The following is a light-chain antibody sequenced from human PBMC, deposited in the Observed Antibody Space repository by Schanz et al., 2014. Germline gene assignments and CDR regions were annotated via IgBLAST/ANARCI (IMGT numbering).Light chain of an antibody. CDR2: EAS. J-gene: IGKJ3*01. CDR1: ETVTTY. CDR3: QQYGISPFT. Sequence: EIVLTQSPATLSLSPGERATLSCRASETVTTYLAWYQQKPGQAPRLLIYEASNRATGIPARFSGGGSGTDFTLTISSLEPEDFAVYYCQQYGISPFTFGPGTKVDIK. V-gene: IGKV3-11*01.